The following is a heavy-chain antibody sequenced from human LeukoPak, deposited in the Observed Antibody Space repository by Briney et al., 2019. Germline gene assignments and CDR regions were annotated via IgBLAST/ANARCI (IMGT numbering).Heavy chain of an antibody. CDR3: ARDRSRRFRQIDYYYYGMDV. D-gene: IGHD3-3*01. Sequence: ASVKVSYKASGYTFTSYYMHWVRQAPGQGLEWMGIINPSGGSTSYAQKFQGRVTMTRDTSTSTVYMELSSLRSEDTAVYYCARDRSRRFRQIDYYYYGMDVWGQGTTVTVSS. V-gene: IGHV1-46*01. CDR1: GYTFTSYY. CDR2: INPSGGST. J-gene: IGHJ6*02.